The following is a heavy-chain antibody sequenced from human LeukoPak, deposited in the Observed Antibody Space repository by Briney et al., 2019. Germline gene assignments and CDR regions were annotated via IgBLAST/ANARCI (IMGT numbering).Heavy chain of an antibody. V-gene: IGHV1-8*03. D-gene: IGHD1-7*01. CDR1: GYTFTSYD. CDR3: ASLRYNWNCPVCYYYMDV. CDR2: MNPNSGNT. J-gene: IGHJ6*03. Sequence: GASVKVSCKASGYTFTSYDINWVRQATGQGLEWMGWMNPNSGNTGYAQKFQGRVTITADKSTSTAYMELSSLRSEDTAVYYCASLRYNWNCPVCYYYMDVWGKGTTVTVSS.